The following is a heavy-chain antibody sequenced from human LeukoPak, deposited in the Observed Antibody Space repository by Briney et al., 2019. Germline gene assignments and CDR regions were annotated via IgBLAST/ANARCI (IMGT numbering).Heavy chain of an antibody. CDR3: VREGFYFFDF. CDR1: GFTFTNNF. Sequence: GGSLRLSCAASGFTFTNNFMSWVRQVPGKGLEWVANIKQNGSEATYADSVRGRFTIFRDNAKDSVYLQMNSLRAEDSATYYCVREGFYFFDFWGQGTLVTVSS. CDR2: IKQNGSEA. V-gene: IGHV3-7*01. J-gene: IGHJ4*01.